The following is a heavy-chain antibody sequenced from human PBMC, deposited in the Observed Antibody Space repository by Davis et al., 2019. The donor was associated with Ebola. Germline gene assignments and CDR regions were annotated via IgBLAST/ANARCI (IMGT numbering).Heavy chain of an antibody. CDR2: ISAYNGNT. CDR1: GYTFTSYG. D-gene: IGHD6-6*01. CDR3: ARGRRSSNPYSWFDP. V-gene: IGHV1-18*01. J-gene: IGHJ5*02. Sequence: ASVKVSCKASGYTFTSYGISWVRQAPGQGLEWMGWISAYNGNTNYAQKFQGRVTMTRNTSISTAYMELSSLRSEDTAVYYCARGRRSSNPYSWFDPWGQGTLVTVSS.